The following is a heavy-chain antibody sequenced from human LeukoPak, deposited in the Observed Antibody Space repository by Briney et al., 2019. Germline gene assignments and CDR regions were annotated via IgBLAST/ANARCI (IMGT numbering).Heavy chain of an antibody. V-gene: IGHV1-2*02. Sequence: ASVKVSCKASGYTFTGYYIHWVRQGPGQGLEWMGWTNPNSGGTKYAQKFQGRVTMTRDTSISTAYMEPSRLRSDDTAVYYCARDSAVDTAIEFDYWGQGTLVTVSS. D-gene: IGHD5-18*01. CDR1: GYTFTGYY. CDR3: ARDSAVDTAIEFDY. CDR2: TNPNSGGT. J-gene: IGHJ4*02.